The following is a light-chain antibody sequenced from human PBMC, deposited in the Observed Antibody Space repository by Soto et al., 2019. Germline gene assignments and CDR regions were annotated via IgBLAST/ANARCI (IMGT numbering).Light chain of an antibody. CDR1: TGAVTSGHY. CDR2: DTS. J-gene: IGLJ7*01. V-gene: IGLV7-46*01. CDR3: SLSYSGAFAV. Sequence: QTVVTQEPSLTVSPGGTVTLTCGSSTGAVTSGHYPYWFQQKPGQAPRTLIYDTSNKHSWTPARFSGSLLGGKAALTLSGAQPEDEAEYYCSLSYSGAFAVFGGGTQLTVL.